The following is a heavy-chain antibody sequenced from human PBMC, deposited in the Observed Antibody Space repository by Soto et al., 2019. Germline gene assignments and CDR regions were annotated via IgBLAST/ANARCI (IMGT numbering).Heavy chain of an antibody. V-gene: IGHV3-30-3*01. CDR1: GFTFSSYA. D-gene: IGHD1-26*01. Sequence: QVQLVESGGGVVQPGRSLRLSCAASGFTFSSYAMHWVRQAPGKGLEWVAVISYDGSNKYYADSVKGRFTISRDNSKNTLYLQMNSLRAAETAVYYCARAGLYLDAFDIWGQGTMVTVSS. CDR3: ARAGLYLDAFDI. J-gene: IGHJ3*02. CDR2: ISYDGSNK.